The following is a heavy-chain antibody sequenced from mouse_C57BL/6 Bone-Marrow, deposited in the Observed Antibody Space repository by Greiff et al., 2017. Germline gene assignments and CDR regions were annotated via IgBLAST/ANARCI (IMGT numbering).Heavy chain of an antibody. Sequence: EVNLVESGEGLVKPGGSLKLSCAASGFPFSSYAMSWVRQTPEKRLEWVAYISSGGDYIYYADTVKGRFTISRDNARNTLYLQMSSLKSEDTAMYYCTRGALRGFAYWGQGTLVTVSA. CDR2: ISSGGDYI. V-gene: IGHV5-9-1*02. J-gene: IGHJ3*01. D-gene: IGHD1-1*01. CDR1: GFPFSSYA. CDR3: TRGALRGFAY.